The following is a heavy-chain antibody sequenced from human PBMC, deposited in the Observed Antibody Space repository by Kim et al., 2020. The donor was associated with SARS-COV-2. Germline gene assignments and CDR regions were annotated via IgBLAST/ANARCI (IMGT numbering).Heavy chain of an antibody. CDR2: IYYSGNT. CDR1: GGSISSYY. Sequence: SETLSLTCTVSGGSISSYYWSWIRQPPGKGLEWIGYIYYSGNTNYNPSLKSRVTISVDTSKNQFSLKLSSVTAADTAVYYCARGSSSSWYNTGYYYYYGMDVWGQGTTVTVSS. V-gene: IGHV4-59*01. D-gene: IGHD6-13*01. CDR3: ARGSSSSWYNTGYYYYYGMDV. J-gene: IGHJ6*02.